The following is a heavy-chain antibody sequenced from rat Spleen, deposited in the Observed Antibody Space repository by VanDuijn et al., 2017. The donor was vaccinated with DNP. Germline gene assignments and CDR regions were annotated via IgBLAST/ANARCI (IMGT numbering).Heavy chain of an antibody. J-gene: IGHJ2*01. D-gene: IGHD1-12*02. CDR3: ARHYYDGSYYFDY. Sequence: EVQLVESGGGLVQPGRSLKLSCAASGFIFSDYYMAWVRQAPKKGLEWVASISTSGGSTYYRDSVKGRFTVSRDNAKSTLYLQMDSLRSEDTATYYCARHYYDGSYYFDYWGQGVMVTVSS. V-gene: IGHV5S23*01. CDR2: ISTSGGST. CDR1: GFIFSDYY.